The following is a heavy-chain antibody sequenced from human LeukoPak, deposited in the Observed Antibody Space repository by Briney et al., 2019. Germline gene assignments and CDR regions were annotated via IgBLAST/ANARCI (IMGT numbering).Heavy chain of an antibody. Sequence: PGGSLRLSCAASGFTFSTYAMSWVRQAPGKGLEWVSAISGSGGNTYYADSVKGRFTISRDNSKNTLYLQMNSLRAEDTAVYYCAKGRNQLLYQQYMDVWGKGTTVTVSS. CDR3: AKGRNQLLYQQYMDV. D-gene: IGHD2-2*02. CDR2: ISGSGGNT. CDR1: GFTFSTYA. V-gene: IGHV3-23*01. J-gene: IGHJ6*03.